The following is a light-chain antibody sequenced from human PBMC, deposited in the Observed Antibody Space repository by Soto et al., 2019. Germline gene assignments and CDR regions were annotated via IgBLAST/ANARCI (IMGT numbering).Light chain of an antibody. CDR1: QSISGW. V-gene: IGKV1-5*01. CDR3: QQYNSYRT. CDR2: AAS. Sequence: DIQMTQSPSTLSASVGDIVTITCRASQSISGWLAWYQQKPGKAPILLIYAASSLQSGVPSRFSGSGSGTDFTLTISSLQPDDFATYYCQQYNSYRTSGQGTKVDIK. J-gene: IGKJ1*01.